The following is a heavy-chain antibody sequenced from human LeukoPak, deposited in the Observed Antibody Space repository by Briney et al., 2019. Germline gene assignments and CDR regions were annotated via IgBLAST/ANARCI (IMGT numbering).Heavy chain of an antibody. Sequence: GSLRLSCAASGFTLSTFDMNWVRQAPGKGLEWVSSISTSSRYIYCRDSVKGRFTISRDDAKNSLYLQMNSLTVEDTAVYYCAIADCSGSTCYLRHRWFDPWGQGTLVTVSS. CDR2: ISTSSRYI. J-gene: IGHJ5*02. CDR3: AIADCSGSTCYLRHRWFDP. D-gene: IGHD2-2*01. V-gene: IGHV3-21*06. CDR1: GFTLSTFD.